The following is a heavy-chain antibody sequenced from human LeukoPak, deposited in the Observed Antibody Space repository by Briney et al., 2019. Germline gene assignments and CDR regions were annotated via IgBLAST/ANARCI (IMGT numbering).Heavy chain of an antibody. J-gene: IGHJ1*01. CDR1: GFTFSTYW. Sequence: PGGSLGLSCAASGFTFSTYWMHWVRQAPGKGLVWVSRIKSDGSTNYADSVKGRSTISRDNAKNTVSLQMNSLRPEDTGVYYCARAPSEIGGYYPEYFRHWGQGTLVTVSS. CDR2: IKSDGST. V-gene: IGHV3-74*01. CDR3: ARAPSEIGGYYPEYFRH. D-gene: IGHD3-22*01.